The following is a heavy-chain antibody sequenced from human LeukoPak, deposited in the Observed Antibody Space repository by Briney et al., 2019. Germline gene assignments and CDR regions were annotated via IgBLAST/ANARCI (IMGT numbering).Heavy chain of an antibody. CDR3: AKDSSGYYRGAFDI. CDR2: IKQDGSEK. Sequence: GGSLRLSCAASGFTFSSYWMSWVRQAPGKGLEWVANIKQDGSEKYYVDSVKGRFTISRDNAKNSLYLQMNSLRAEDTALYYCAKDSSGYYRGAFDIWGQGIMVTVSS. J-gene: IGHJ3*02. V-gene: IGHV3-7*03. CDR1: GFTFSSYW. D-gene: IGHD3-22*01.